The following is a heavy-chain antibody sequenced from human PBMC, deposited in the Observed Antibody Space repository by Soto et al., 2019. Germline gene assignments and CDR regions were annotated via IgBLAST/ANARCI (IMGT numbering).Heavy chain of an antibody. Sequence: SETLSLTCTVSGGSISSYYWSWIRQPPGKGLEWIGYIYYSGSTNYNPSLKSRVTISVDTSKNQFSLKLSSVTAADTAVYYCARSQTTVTSYDYWGQETLVTVSS. CDR3: ARSQTTVTSYDY. CDR2: IYYSGST. D-gene: IGHD4-17*01. CDR1: GGSISSYY. V-gene: IGHV4-59*12. J-gene: IGHJ4*02.